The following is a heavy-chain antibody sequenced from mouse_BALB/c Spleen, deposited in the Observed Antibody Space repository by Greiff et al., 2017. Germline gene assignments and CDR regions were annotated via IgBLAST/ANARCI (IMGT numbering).Heavy chain of an antibody. CDR3: ARSGDPFAY. V-gene: IGHV1-9*01. J-gene: IGHJ3*01. CDR1: GYTFSSYW. CDR2: ILPESSST. Sequence: VQLQQSGAELVKPGASVKLSCKATGYTFSSYWIEWVKQRPGHGLEWIGEILPESSSTNYNEKFKGKATFTVDTSSNTAYMQLSSLTSEDSAVCYSARSGDPFAYWGQGTLVTVSA.